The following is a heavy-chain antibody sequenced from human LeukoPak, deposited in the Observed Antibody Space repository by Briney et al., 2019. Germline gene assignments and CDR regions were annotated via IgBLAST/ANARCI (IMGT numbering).Heavy chain of an antibody. J-gene: IGHJ4*02. CDR2: IKQDGSEK. CDR1: GFTFDNYA. D-gene: IGHD3-3*02. CDR3: ARDLADPYYFDY. Sequence: GGSLRLSCAASGFTFDNYAIHWVRQAPGKGLEWVANIKQDGSEKYYVDSVKGRFTISRDNAKNSLYLQMNSLRAEDTAVYYCARDLADPYYFDYWGQGTLVTVSS. V-gene: IGHV3-7*01.